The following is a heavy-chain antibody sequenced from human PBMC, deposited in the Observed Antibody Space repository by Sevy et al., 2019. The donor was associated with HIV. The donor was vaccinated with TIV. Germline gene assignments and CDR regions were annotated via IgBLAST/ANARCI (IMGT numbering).Heavy chain of an antibody. CDR3: ARDREFYDHGEYGPTSAPDL. D-gene: IGHD4-17*01. CDR1: GFPFTNHG. Sequence: GGSLRLSCEASGFPFTNHGVHWVRQAPGKGLAWVALMWFDGSNKYYADSVKGQFTVSRDDSKNTLYLQMNSLIADVTAIYYCARDREFYDHGEYGPTSAPDLWGQGTLVTVSS. V-gene: IGHV3-33*08. J-gene: IGHJ5*02. CDR2: MWFDGSNK.